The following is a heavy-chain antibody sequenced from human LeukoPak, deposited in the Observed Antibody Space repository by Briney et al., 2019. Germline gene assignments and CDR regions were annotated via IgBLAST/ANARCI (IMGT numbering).Heavy chain of an antibody. D-gene: IGHD6-19*01. Sequence: ASVKVSCKASGYTFTSYTMNWVRQAPGQGLEWMGWINTNTGIPTYAQGFTGRFVFSLDTSVSTAYLQISSLKAEDTAVYYCARRIEGIAVAGHYYYGMDVWGQGTTVTVSS. V-gene: IGHV7-4-1*02. J-gene: IGHJ6*02. CDR2: INTNTGIP. CDR3: ARRIEGIAVAGHYYYGMDV. CDR1: GYTFTSYT.